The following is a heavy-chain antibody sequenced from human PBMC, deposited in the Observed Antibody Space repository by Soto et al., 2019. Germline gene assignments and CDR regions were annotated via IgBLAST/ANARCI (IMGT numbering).Heavy chain of an antibody. CDR3: AKCEQQQFRYYYYMDV. V-gene: IGHV3-23*01. CDR2: ISGSGGST. CDR1: GFTFSSYA. D-gene: IGHD6-13*01. Sequence: GGSLRLSCAASGFTFSSYAMSWVRQAPGKGLEWVSAISGSGGSTYYADSVKGRFTISRDNSKNTLYLQMNSLRAEDTAVYYCAKCEQQQFRYYYYMDVWGKGTTVTVSS. J-gene: IGHJ6*03.